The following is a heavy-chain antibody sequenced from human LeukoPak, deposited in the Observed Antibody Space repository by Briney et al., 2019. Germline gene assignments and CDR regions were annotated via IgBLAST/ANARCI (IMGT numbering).Heavy chain of an antibody. CDR1: AFSFSNYN. D-gene: IGHD3-22*01. V-gene: IGHV3-21*01. CDR2: ITSSGSYI. Sequence: GGSLRLSCAASAFSFSNYNMNWVRQAPGKGLEWVSSITSSGSYIYYADSVKGRFTISRDNAKNSLYLQLNSLRAEDTAVYYCARVVVYYYDSSGYFDYWGQGTLVTVSS. CDR3: ARVVVYYYDSSGYFDY. J-gene: IGHJ4*02.